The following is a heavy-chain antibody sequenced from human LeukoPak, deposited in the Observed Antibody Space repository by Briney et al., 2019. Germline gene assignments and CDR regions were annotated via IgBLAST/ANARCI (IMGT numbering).Heavy chain of an antibody. CDR1: GGSISSGGYY. CDR2: IYYSGST. J-gene: IGHJ4*02. V-gene: IGHV4-31*03. D-gene: IGHD3-22*01. CDR3: ARGYLYDSSGYYLFDY. Sequence: SETLSLTCTVSGGSISSGGYYWSWLRQHPGKGLEWVGYIYYSGSTYYNPSLKSRVTISVDTSKNQFSLKLSSVTAADTAVYYCARGYLYDSSGYYLFDYWGQGTLVTVSS.